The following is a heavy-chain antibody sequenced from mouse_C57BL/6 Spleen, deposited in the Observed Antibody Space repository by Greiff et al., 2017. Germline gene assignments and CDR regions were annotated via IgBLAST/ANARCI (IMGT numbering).Heavy chain of an antibody. D-gene: IGHD2-3*01. CDR3: ASIYDGDIYYAMDY. CDR1: GFNINDYY. CDR2: IDPEDGET. V-gene: IGHV14-2*01. Sequence: EVQLQQSGAELVKPGASVKLSCTASGFNINDYYMHWVKQRTEQGLEWIGRIDPEDGETKYAPKFQGKATMTADTSSNTAYMQLSSLTSEDTAVYYCASIYDGDIYYAMDYWGQGTSVTVSS. J-gene: IGHJ4*01.